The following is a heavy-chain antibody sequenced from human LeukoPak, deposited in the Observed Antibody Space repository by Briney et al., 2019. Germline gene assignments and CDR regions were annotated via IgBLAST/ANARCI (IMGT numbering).Heavy chain of an antibody. CDR2: ISGRGGST. CDR1: GFTYSSYA. Sequence: PGGSLRLSCAASGFTYSSYAMSWVRQAPGKGLEWVSAISGRGGSTYYADSVKGRFTISRDNSKNTLYLQMNSLRAEDTAVYYCAKDQAYYYDSSGYYYLDYWGQGTLVTVSS. V-gene: IGHV3-23*01. J-gene: IGHJ4*02. D-gene: IGHD3-22*01. CDR3: AKDQAYYYDSSGYYYLDY.